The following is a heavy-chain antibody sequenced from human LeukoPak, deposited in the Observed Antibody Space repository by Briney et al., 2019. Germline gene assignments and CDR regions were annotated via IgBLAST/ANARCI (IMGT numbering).Heavy chain of an antibody. J-gene: IGHJ5*02. Sequence: ASVKVSCKASGYTFISYGISWVRQAPGQGLEWMGWISAYNGNTNYAQKFQGRVTMTTDTSTSTAYMELRSLRSDDTAVYYCARMPGRGTAPKKNWFDPWGQGTLVTVSS. V-gene: IGHV1-18*01. CDR1: GYTFISYG. D-gene: IGHD1-1*01. CDR3: ARMPGRGTAPKKNWFDP. CDR2: ISAYNGNT.